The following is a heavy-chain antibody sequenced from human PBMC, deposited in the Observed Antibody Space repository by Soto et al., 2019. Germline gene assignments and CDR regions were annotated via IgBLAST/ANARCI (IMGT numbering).Heavy chain of an antibody. CDR1: GGSLSGYY. D-gene: IGHD3-10*01. CDR2: INPGGIT. Sequence: SDTLSLTCAVYGGSLSGYYWTWIRQPPGKGLEWIGEINPGGITNYNPSVKSRLTISLDTSKNQFSLKLSSVTAADTAVYYCASHRITMVRGVIEEEEEYYFDYWGQGTLVTVYS. J-gene: IGHJ4*02. V-gene: IGHV4-34*01. CDR3: ASHRITMVRGVIEEEEEYYFDY.